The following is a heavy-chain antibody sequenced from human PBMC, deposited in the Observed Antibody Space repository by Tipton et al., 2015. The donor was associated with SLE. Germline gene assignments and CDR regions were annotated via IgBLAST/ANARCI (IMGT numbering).Heavy chain of an antibody. V-gene: IGHV4-34*01. CDR1: GGSFSGYY. J-gene: IGHJ3*02. D-gene: IGHD5-12*01. CDR2: INHSGST. Sequence: TLSLTCAVYGGSFSGYYWSWIRQPPGKGLEWIGEINHSGSTNYNPSLKSRVTMTVDTSKNQFSLKLNSVTAADTAVYYCARGHERHYDSPNFDIWGQGTMVTVSS. CDR3: ARGHERHYDSPNFDI.